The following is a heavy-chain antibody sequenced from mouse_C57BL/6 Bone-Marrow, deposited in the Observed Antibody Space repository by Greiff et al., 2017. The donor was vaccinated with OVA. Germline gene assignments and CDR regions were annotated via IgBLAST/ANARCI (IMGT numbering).Heavy chain of an antibody. CDR2: IWRGGST. V-gene: IGHV2-5*01. D-gene: IGHD2-2*01. Sequence: VQRVESGPGLVQPSQSLSLTCTVSGFSLTSYGVHWVRQSPGKGLEWLGVIWRGGSTDYNAAFMSRLSITKENSTSQIFYKMSSMQADDTAIYYCGKKGYGYGSWFAYWGQGTLVTVSA. CDR1: GFSLTSYG. J-gene: IGHJ3*01. CDR3: GKKGYGYGSWFAY.